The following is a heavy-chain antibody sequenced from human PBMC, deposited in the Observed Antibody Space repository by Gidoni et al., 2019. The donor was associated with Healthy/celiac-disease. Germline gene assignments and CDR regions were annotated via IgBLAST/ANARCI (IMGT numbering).Heavy chain of an antibody. Sequence: QVQLQQWGAGLLKPSETLSLTCAVYGGSFSGYYWSWIRQPPGKGLEWIGEINHSGSTNYNPSLKSRVTISVDTSKNQFSLKLSSVTAADTAVYYCARGHCLTGYRRSCLDYYYMDVWGKGTTVTVSS. CDR3: ARGHCLTGYRRSCLDYYYMDV. V-gene: IGHV4-34*01. D-gene: IGHD3-9*01. CDR1: GGSFSGYY. J-gene: IGHJ6*03. CDR2: INHSGST.